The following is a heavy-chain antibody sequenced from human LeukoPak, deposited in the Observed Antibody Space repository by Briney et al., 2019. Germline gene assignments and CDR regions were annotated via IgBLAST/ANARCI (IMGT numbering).Heavy chain of an antibody. J-gene: IGHJ6*02. Sequence: ASVKVSCKASGYTFTSYGISWVRQAPGQGLEWMGWISAYNGNTNYAQKLQGRVTMTTDTSTSTAYMELRSLRSDDTAVYYSARVGYSSSWYRGSGDYYYGMDVWGQGTTVTVSS. CDR1: GYTFTSYG. V-gene: IGHV1-18*01. CDR2: ISAYNGNT. CDR3: ARVGYSSSWYRGSGDYYYGMDV. D-gene: IGHD6-13*01.